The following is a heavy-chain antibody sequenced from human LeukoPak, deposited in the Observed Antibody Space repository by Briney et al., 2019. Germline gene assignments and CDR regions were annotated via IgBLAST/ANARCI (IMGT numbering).Heavy chain of an antibody. Sequence: XSETLSLTCAVYGGSFSGYYWSWIRQPPGKGLEWIGYIYYSGSTNYNPSLKSRVTISVDTSKNQFSLKLSSVTAADTAVYYCARSGYYDSSGLLDYWGQGTLVTVSS. D-gene: IGHD3-22*01. CDR2: IYYSGST. J-gene: IGHJ4*02. V-gene: IGHV4-59*08. CDR1: GGSFSGYY. CDR3: ARSGYYDSSGLLDY.